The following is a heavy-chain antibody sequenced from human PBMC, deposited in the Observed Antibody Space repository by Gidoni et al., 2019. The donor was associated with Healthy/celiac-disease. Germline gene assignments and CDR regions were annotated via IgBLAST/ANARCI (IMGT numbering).Heavy chain of an antibody. CDR3: ARAAVGGYSYGYFYYYGMDV. V-gene: IGHV4-34*01. Sequence: QVQLQQWGAGLSKPPETLSLNCAVYGGSFSGYDCSWIRQPPGKGLEWIGEINHSGNTNYNPSLKSRVTISVDTSKNQFSLKLSSVTAADTAVYYCARAAVGGYSYGYFYYYGMDVWGQGTTVTVSS. J-gene: IGHJ6*02. CDR2: INHSGNT. D-gene: IGHD5-18*01. CDR1: GGSFSGYD.